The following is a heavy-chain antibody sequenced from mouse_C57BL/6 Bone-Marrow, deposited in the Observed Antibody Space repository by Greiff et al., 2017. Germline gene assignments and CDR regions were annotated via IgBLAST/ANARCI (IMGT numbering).Heavy chain of an antibody. CDR1: GFTFSDYY. V-gene: IGHV5-12*01. Sequence: EVMLVESGGGLVQPGGSLKLSCAASGFTFSDYYMYWVRQTPEKRLEWVAYISNGGGSTYYPDTVKGRFTISRDNAKNTLYLQMSRLKSEDTAMYYCARKGGYGNSDYYARDYWGQGTSVTVSS. CDR2: ISNGGGST. D-gene: IGHD2-1*01. CDR3: ARKGGYGNSDYYARDY. J-gene: IGHJ4*01.